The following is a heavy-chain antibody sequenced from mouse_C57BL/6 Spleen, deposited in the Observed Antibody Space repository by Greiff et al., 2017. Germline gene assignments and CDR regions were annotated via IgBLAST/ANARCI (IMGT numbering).Heavy chain of an antibody. Sequence: QVQLQQSGAELVRPGTSVKVSCKASGYAFTNYLIEWVKQRPGQGLEWIGVINPGSGGTNYNEKFKGKATLTADKSSSTAYMQLSSLTSADSAVDFCARWDYGIPWFAYWGQGTLVTVSA. CDR2: INPGSGGT. J-gene: IGHJ3*01. V-gene: IGHV1-54*01. CDR3: ARWDYGIPWFAY. D-gene: IGHD1-1*01. CDR1: GYAFTNYL.